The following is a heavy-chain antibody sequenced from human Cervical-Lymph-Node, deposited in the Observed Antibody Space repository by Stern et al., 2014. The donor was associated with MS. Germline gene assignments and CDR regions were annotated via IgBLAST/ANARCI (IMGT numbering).Heavy chain of an antibody. CDR3: ARVSVVPTATGWDYYALDV. V-gene: IGHV4-61*01. Sequence: QVQLQESGPGLVKPSETLSLTCSVSGGTVSSGSYYWSWIRQPPGEGLEWIGYVYYTGTTSYNPSLRSRVTMTIDTSTNRFFLRLTSMTGADTAVYYCARVSVVPTATGWDYYALDVWAQGTTVTVSS. J-gene: IGHJ6*02. CDR2: VYYTGTT. CDR1: GGTVSSGSYY. D-gene: IGHD2-2*01.